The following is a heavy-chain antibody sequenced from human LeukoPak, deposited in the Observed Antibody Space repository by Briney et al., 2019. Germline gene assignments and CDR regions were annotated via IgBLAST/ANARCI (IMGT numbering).Heavy chain of an antibody. CDR2: ISGSGGST. D-gene: IGHD6-19*01. Sequence: GGSLRLSCAASGFTFSSYAMSWVRQAPGKGLEWVSAISGSGGSTYYADSVKGRFTISRDNSKNTLYLQMNSLRAEDTAVYYCADGQWLADYYFDYWGQGTLVTVSS. V-gene: IGHV3-23*01. CDR3: ADGQWLADYYFDY. CDR1: GFTFSSYA. J-gene: IGHJ4*02.